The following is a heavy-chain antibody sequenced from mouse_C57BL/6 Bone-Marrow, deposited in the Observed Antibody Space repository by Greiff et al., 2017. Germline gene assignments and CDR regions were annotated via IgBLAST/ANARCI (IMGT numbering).Heavy chain of an antibody. V-gene: IGHV1-54*01. Sequence: VQLQQSGAELVRPGTSVTVSCKASGYAFTNYLIEWVKQRPGQGLEWIGVINPGSGGTNYNEKFKGKATLTADKSSSTAYMQLSSLTSEDSAVYFCARGGFDYWGQGTTLTVSS. J-gene: IGHJ2*01. CDR3: ARGGFDY. CDR1: GYAFTNYL. CDR2: INPGSGGT.